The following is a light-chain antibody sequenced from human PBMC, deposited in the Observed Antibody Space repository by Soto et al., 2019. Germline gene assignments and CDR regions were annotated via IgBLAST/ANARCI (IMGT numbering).Light chain of an antibody. CDR3: EAWYSNTNWV. Sequence: QLVLTQSSSASASLGSSVKLTCTLSSGHSSYIIAWHQQQPGKAPRYLMKLEGSGSYNKGSGVPDRFSGSSSGAARYLTISNLQFEDEADYYCEAWYSNTNWVFGGGTKLTVL. V-gene: IGLV4-60*02. CDR1: SGHSSYI. J-gene: IGLJ3*02. CDR2: LEGSGSY.